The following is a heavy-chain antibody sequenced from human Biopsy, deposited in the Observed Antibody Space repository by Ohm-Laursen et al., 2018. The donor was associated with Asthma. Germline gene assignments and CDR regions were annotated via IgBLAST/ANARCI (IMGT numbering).Heavy chain of an antibody. CDR2: IYYTGTT. CDR3: ARHSGNYYAQLNY. Sequence: GTLSLTCTVSGGSISSSSYYWGWIRQPPGKGLAWIGHIYYTGTTNYSPSLKSRATISVDRSKNQFSLKLSSVTAADTAVYYCARHSGNYYAQLNYWGQGTLVTVSS. CDR1: GGSISSSSYY. D-gene: IGHD1-26*01. J-gene: IGHJ4*02. V-gene: IGHV4-39*01.